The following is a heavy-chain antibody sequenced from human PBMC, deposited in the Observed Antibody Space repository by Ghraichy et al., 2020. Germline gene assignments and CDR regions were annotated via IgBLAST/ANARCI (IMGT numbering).Heavy chain of an antibody. CDR3: ARDLAPLIGGEFVHRGLDV. CDR2: IYRGDSS. V-gene: IGHV3-66*01. CDR1: GFSIRDIY. D-gene: IGHD3-16*01. Sequence: GGSLRLSCSASGFSIRDIYMTWVRQPPGKGLEWVSVIYRGDSSEYADSVRGRFIFSRDDSKNTVYLQMNSLRIEDTAVYYCARDLAPLIGGEFVHRGLDVWGQGTTVTVSS. J-gene: IGHJ6*02.